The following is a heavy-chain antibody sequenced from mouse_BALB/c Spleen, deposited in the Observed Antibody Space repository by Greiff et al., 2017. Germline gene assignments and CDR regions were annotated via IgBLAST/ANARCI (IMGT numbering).Heavy chain of an antibody. J-gene: IGHJ3*01. CDR1: GFTFSSYA. CDR2: ISSGGST. Sequence: EVKLVESGGGLVKPGGSLKLSCAASGFTFSSYAMSWVRQTPEKRLEWVASISSGGSTYYPDSVKGRCTISRDNARNILYLQMSSLRSEDTAMYYCARDDYGFAYWGQGTLVTVSA. D-gene: IGHD2-4*01. V-gene: IGHV5-6-5*01. CDR3: ARDDYGFAY.